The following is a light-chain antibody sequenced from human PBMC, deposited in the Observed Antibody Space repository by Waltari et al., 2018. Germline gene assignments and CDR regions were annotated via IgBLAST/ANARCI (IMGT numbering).Light chain of an antibody. V-gene: IGKV2-30*02. Sequence: DVVMTQSPLSLPVTLGQPASISCKSSQSLVHSNGNTYLQWFPQRPGQSPRRLIYTVSNRESGVPDRFSGIGSGTDFTLKISRVEAEDVGVYYCMQGTHWPYTFGQGTRLDIK. CDR1: QSLVHSNGNTY. CDR2: TVS. CDR3: MQGTHWPYT. J-gene: IGKJ2*01.